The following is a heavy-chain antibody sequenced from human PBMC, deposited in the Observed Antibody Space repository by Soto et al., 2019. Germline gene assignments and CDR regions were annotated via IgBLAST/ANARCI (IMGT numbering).Heavy chain of an antibody. Sequence: PSETLSLTCTVSGGSISSYYWSWIRQPPGKGLEWIGYIYYSGSTNYNPSLKSRVTISVDTSKNQFSLKLSSVTAADTAVYYCAREGGGSYEGCFDPWGQGARVTVSS. CDR3: AREGGGSYEGCFDP. D-gene: IGHD1-26*01. J-gene: IGHJ5*02. CDR1: GGSISSYY. V-gene: IGHV4-59*01. CDR2: IYYSGST.